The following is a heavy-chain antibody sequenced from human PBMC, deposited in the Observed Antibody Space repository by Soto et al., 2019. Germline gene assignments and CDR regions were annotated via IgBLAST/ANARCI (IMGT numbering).Heavy chain of an antibody. CDR1: GYSFTSYW. Sequence: GESRKISCKGSGYSFTSYWISWVRQMPGKGLEWMGRIDPSDSYTNYSPSFQGHVTISADKSISTAYLQWSSLKDSDTAMYYCARHVGGVRGVIPDYYYYYRMDVWGQGTTVTVSS. V-gene: IGHV5-10-1*01. D-gene: IGHD3-10*01. J-gene: IGHJ6*02. CDR2: IDPSDSYT. CDR3: ARHVGGVRGVIPDYYYYYRMDV.